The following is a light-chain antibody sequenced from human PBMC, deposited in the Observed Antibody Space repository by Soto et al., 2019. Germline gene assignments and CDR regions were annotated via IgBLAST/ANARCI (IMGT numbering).Light chain of an antibody. CDR1: QSLLHSNGYNY. CDR2: LGS. V-gene: IGKV2-28*01. CDR3: MQALQTPLIT. J-gene: IGKJ5*01. Sequence: DIVMTQSPLSLPVTPGEPASISCRSSQSLLHSNGYNYLDWYLQKPGQSPQLLIYLGSNRASGVPDRLSGSGSGTDFTLKISRVEAEDVGVYYCMQALQTPLITFGQGIRLEIK.